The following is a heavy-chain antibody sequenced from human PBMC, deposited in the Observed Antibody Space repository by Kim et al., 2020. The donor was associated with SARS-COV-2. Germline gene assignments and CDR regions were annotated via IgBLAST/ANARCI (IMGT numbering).Heavy chain of an antibody. V-gene: IGHV3-11*04. CDR3: VRDVVAMDGMDV. J-gene: IGHJ6*02. Sequence: GGSLRLSCEASGFIFSDYYINWIRQAPGGGLEWIAYISSGGSNIKYAYSVNGRFTVSRDNAKKSLSLQMNSLRVEDTAVYYCVRDVVAMDGMDVWGQGTTVIVSS. D-gene: IGHD2-15*01. CDR1: GFIFSDYY. CDR2: ISSGGSNI.